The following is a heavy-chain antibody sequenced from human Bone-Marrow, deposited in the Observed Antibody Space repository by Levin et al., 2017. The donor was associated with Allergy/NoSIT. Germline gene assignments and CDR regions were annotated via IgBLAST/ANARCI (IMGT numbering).Heavy chain of an antibody. D-gene: IGHD3-10*01. Sequence: GGSLRLSCDASGFTFSSYGIIWVRQAPGKGLEWVSYIGGDNYTKYYADSVKGRFTISRDNAKKSLYLQMNSLRGEDTAVYYCAGEGSGSSTWLGNYYVDYWGQGTLVTVSS. V-gene: IGHV3-48*01. J-gene: IGHJ4*02. CDR3: AGEGSGSSTWLGNYYVDY. CDR1: GFTFSSYG. CDR2: IGGDNYTK.